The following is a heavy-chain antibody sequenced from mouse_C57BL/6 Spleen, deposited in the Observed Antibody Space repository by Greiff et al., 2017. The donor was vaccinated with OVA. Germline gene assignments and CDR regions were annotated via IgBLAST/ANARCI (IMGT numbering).Heavy chain of an antibody. Sequence: DVQLVESGAELVRPGASVKLSCTASGFNIKDDYMHWVKQRPEQGLEWIGWIDPENGDTEYASKFQGKATITADTSSNTAYLQLSSLTSEDTAVYYCTGYGSSYAFAYWGQGTLVTVSA. V-gene: IGHV14-4*01. CDR2: IDPENGDT. J-gene: IGHJ3*01. CDR1: GFNIKDDY. D-gene: IGHD1-1*01. CDR3: TGYGSSYAFAY.